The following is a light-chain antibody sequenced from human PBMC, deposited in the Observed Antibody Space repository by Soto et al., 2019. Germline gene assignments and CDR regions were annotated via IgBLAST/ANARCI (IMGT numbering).Light chain of an antibody. CDR3: QQYKNWPPLT. CDR1: QSVSSN. J-gene: IGKJ4*01. V-gene: IGKV3-15*01. Sequence: EIVMTQSPATLSVSPGETATLSCRASQSVSSNLAWYQQKPGQAPSLLIYGASTRATDIPPSFSGSGSGTEFTLTITSLQSEDFAVYYCQQYKNWPPLTFGGGTKVEIK. CDR2: GAS.